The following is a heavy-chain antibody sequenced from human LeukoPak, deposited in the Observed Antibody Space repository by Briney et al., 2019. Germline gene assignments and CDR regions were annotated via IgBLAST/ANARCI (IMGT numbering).Heavy chain of an antibody. V-gene: IGHV3-11*01. CDR1: GITLSNYG. J-gene: IGHJ4*02. CDR2: ISSSGSTI. CDR3: ARNRAAAGSDY. Sequence: GGSLRLSCAVSGITLSNYGMSWVRQAPGKGLEWVSYISSSGSTIYYADSVKGRFTISRDNAKNSLYLQMNSLRAEDTAVYYCARNRAAAGSDYWGQGTLVTVSS. D-gene: IGHD6-13*01.